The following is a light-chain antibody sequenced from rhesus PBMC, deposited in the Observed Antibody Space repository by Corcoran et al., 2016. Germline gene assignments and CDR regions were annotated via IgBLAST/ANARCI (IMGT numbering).Light chain of an antibody. J-gene: IGKJ1*01. CDR1: QGISNA. CDR2: AAS. V-gene: IGKV1-33*02. Sequence: DIQMSQSPSSLSASVGDKVTITCRASQGISNALAWYQQKPGKAPKLLIYAASSLERGVPSRFSGSRSGTDFTLTISSLQPEDFATYYCQQGYSTPTFGQGTKVEIK. CDR3: QQGYSTPT.